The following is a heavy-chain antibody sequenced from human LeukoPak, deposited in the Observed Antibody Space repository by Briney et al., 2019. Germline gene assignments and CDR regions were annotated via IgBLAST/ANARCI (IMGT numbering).Heavy chain of an antibody. CDR3: ARVVTGELDY. CDR2: IYDIGSA. J-gene: IGHJ4*02. V-gene: IGHV3-23*05. CDR1: GFTFSSYA. D-gene: IGHD7-27*01. Sequence: GGSLRLSCAASGFTFSSYAMSWVRQAPGTGLEWVSIIYDIGSAYYADSVKGRFTISRDNSQNTLYLQLNSLRAEDTAVYYCARVVTGELDYWGQGTLVTVSS.